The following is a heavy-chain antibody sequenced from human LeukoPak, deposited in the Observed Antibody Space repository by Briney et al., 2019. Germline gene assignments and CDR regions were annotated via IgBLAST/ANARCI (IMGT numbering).Heavy chain of an antibody. V-gene: IGHV3-15*01. CDR1: GFAVSHNY. Sequence: SGGSLRLSCAASGFAVSHNYMSWVRQAPGKGLEWVGRIKSETDGGTIDYAAPVKGRFTISRDDSKSALYLQMNSLKTEDTAVYYCTTLGCGTCSSQEYWGQGALVTVSS. CDR3: TTLGCGTCSSQEY. J-gene: IGHJ4*02. D-gene: IGHD2-15*01. CDR2: IKSETDGGTI.